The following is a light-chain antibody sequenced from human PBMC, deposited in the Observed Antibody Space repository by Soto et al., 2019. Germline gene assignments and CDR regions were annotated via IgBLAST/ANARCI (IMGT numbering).Light chain of an antibody. V-gene: IGLV1-44*01. CDR2: SNT. J-gene: IGLJ2*01. CDR1: SSNIGSHT. CDR3: AAWDDSLNGVV. Sequence: VVTQPPSASGTPGQTIAISCSGGSSNIGSHTVNWYQQLPGTATRLLIYSNTQRPSWVPDRFSGSKSGTSASLAISGVQSEYEGDYYCAAWDDSLNGVVFGGGTKLTVL.